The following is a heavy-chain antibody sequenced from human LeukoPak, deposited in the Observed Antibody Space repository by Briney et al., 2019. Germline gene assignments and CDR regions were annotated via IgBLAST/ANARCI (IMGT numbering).Heavy chain of an antibody. D-gene: IGHD1-26*01. CDR3: ARDLSPSWDYYFDY. CDR2: ISAYNGNT. V-gene: IGHV1-18*01. Sequence: ASVKVSCKASGYTFTTYGFSWVRQAPGQGLEWMGWISAYNGNTNYLQKLLGRITMTTDTSTSIAYMELRSLRSDDTAVYYCARDLSPSWDYYFDYWGQGTLVTVSS. CDR1: GYTFTTYG. J-gene: IGHJ4*02.